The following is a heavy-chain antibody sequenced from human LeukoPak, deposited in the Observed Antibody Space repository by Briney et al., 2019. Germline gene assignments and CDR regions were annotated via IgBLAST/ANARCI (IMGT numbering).Heavy chain of an antibody. V-gene: IGHV4-39*07. J-gene: IGHJ4*02. CDR3: ARGSGYDYLGGLVDY. Sequence: SETLSLTCTVSGGSISSSSYYWGWIRQPPGKGLEWIGSIYYSGSTYYNPSLKSRVTISVDTSKNQFSLKLSSVTAAGTAVYYCARGSGYDYLGGLVDYWGQGTLVTVSS. CDR1: GGSISSSSYY. D-gene: IGHD5-12*01. CDR2: IYYSGST.